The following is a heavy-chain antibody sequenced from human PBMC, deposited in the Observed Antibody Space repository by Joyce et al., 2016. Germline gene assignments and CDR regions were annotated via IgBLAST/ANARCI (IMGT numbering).Heavy chain of an antibody. Sequence: QVQLVQSGAEVKKPGSSVKVSCKASGGTFSSYTISWVRQAPGQGREWMGRIIPILGIANYAQKFQGRVTITADKSTRTAYMELSSLRSEDTAVYYCAREFRVPAANRYWFDPWGQGTLVTVSS. D-gene: IGHD2-2*01. J-gene: IGHJ5*02. CDR3: AREFRVPAANRYWFDP. CDR1: GGTFSSYT. CDR2: IIPILGIA. V-gene: IGHV1-69*08.